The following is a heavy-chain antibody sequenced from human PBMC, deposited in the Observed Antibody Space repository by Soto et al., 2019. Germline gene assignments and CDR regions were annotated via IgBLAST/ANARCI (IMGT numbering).Heavy chain of an antibody. J-gene: IGHJ4*02. CDR3: VRDIGYTMSASGYFGY. D-gene: IGHD2-2*02. Sequence: EVQLVESGGNLVQPGRSLRLSCAASGFSFHHHAMHWVRLAPGMGMEWVSGLDCNGGEIAYVDSVKGRYTISRDNARNSLSLLTSSLRTVDTALFFCVRDIGYTMSASGYFGYWGQGTLVAVSS. CDR2: LDCNGGEI. V-gene: IGHV3-9*01. CDR1: GFSFHHHA.